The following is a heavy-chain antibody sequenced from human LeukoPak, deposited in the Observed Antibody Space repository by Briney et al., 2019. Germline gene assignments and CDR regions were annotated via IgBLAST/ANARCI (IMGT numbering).Heavy chain of an antibody. CDR3: ATDFRGSIWFGELLPFDY. CDR2: FDPEDGET. CDR1: GYTLTELS. J-gene: IGHJ4*02. D-gene: IGHD3-10*01. V-gene: IGHV1-24*01. Sequence: ASVKVSCKVSGYTLTELSMHWVRQAPGKGLEWMGGFDPEDGETIYAQKFQGRVTMTEDTSTDTAYMELSSLRSEDTPVYYCATDFRGSIWFGELLPFDYWGQGTLVTVSS.